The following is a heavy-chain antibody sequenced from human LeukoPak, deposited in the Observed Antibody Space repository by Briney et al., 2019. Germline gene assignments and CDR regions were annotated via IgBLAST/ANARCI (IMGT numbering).Heavy chain of an antibody. CDR3: ARALRTGTTVSDY. V-gene: IGHV1-2*02. CDR2: INPNSGGT. D-gene: IGHD1-7*01. CDR1: GYTFTGYY. Sequence: ASVKVSCKASGYTFTGYYMHWVRQAPGQGLEWMGWINPNSGGTNYAQKFQGRVTMTRDTSVSTAYMELSRLRSDDTAVYYCARALRTGTTVSDYWGQGTLVTVSS. J-gene: IGHJ4*02.